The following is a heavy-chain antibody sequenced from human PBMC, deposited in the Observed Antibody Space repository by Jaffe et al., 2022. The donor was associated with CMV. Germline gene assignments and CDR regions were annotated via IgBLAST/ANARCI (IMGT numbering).Heavy chain of an antibody. J-gene: IGHJ4*02. Sequence: EVQLVESGGGLVKPGGSLRLSCAASGFTFSNAWMSWVRQAPGKGLEWVGRIKSKTDGGTTDYAAPVKGRFTISRDDSKNTLYLQMNSLKTEDTAVYYCTLLGDIVLMSVAVAGTDFDYWGQGTLVTVSS. D-gene: IGHD2-8*01. CDR2: IKSKTDGGTT. CDR1: GFTFSNAW. CDR3: TLLGDIVLMSVAVAGTDFDY. V-gene: IGHV3-15*01.